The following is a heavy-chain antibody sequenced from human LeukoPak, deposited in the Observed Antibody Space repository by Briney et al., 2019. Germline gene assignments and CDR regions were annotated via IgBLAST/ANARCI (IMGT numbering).Heavy chain of an antibody. Sequence: PGGSLRLSCAASGFTFSNFAMTWVRQAPGKGPEWVSSIVGSSSTYYADSPKGRFTISRDNAKNSLYLQMNSLRAEDTAVYYCARIGAGSSRDYWGQGTLVTVSS. CDR1: GFTFSNFA. V-gene: IGHV3-21*01. J-gene: IGHJ4*02. CDR2: IVGSSST. CDR3: ARIGAGSSRDY. D-gene: IGHD6-13*01.